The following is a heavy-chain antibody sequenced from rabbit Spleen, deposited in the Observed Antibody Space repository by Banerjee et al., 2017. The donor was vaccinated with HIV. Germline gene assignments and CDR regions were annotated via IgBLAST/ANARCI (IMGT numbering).Heavy chain of an antibody. CDR2: IFGASSTT. Sequence: EESRGGLVQPEGSLTLTCKVSGFTFSSGYWICWVRQAPGKGLEWIACIFGASSTTAYATWAKGRFTISKTSSTTVTLQMTSLTAADTATYFCARLPNNANDYFLWGQGTLVTVS. D-gene: IGHD6-1*01. CDR3: ARLPNNANDYFL. CDR1: GFTFSSGYW. J-gene: IGHJ6*01. V-gene: IGHV1S45*01.